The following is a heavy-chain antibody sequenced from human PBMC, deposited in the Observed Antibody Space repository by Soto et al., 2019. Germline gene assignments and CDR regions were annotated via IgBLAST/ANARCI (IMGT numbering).Heavy chain of an antibody. V-gene: IGHV4-30-4*01. J-gene: IGHJ4*02. Sequence: QVQLQESGPGLVKPSQTLSLTCPVSGGSISSGDYYWSWIRQPPGKGRAWIGYIYYSGFTSYNPSRNSRLTMSVDTSKNQFSLKLSSVIAADTAVYYCARSDNYVPFDHWGQGTLVTVSS. CDR3: ARSDNYVPFDH. CDR1: GGSISSGDYY. CDR2: IYYSGFT. D-gene: IGHD4-4*01.